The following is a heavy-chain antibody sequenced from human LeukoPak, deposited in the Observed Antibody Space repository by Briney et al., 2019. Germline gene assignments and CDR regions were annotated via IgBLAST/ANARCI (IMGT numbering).Heavy chain of an antibody. V-gene: IGHV1-18*01. D-gene: IGHD6-19*01. Sequence: GASVKVSCKASGYTFTSYGISWVRQAPGQGLEWMGWISAYNGNTNYAQKLQGRVTMTTDTSTSTAYMELRSLRSDDTAVYYCARDRAPVYSSGWYGFDPWGQGTLVTVSS. J-gene: IGHJ5*02. CDR3: ARDRAPVYSSGWYGFDP. CDR2: ISAYNGNT. CDR1: GYTFTSYG.